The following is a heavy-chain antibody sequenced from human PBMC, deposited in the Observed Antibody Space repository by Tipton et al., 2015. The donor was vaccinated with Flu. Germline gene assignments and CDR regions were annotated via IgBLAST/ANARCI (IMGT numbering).Heavy chain of an antibody. D-gene: IGHD4-11*01. CDR1: GDSISSDYY. CDR2: VSRTGST. V-gene: IGHV4-38-2*01. Sequence: LRLSCAVSGDSISSDYYWGWIRQFPGKGLEWIGSVSRTGSTIYNPSLKSRVTISIDTFKNQFSLKMKSMTAADMAVYYCARRDYSNYVSDPKSWFDPWGQGTLVAVSS. CDR3: ARRDYSNYVSDPKSWFDP. J-gene: IGHJ5*02.